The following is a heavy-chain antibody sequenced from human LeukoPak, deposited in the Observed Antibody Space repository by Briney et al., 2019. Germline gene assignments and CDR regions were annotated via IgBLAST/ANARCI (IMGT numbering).Heavy chain of an antibody. CDR3: ARDPPGIAASVSGG. CDR2: IYSGGTT. V-gene: IGHV3-53*01. CDR1: GFTVINNY. Sequence: GGSLRLSCKASGFTVINNYMNWVRQAPGKGLEWVALIYSGGTTNYADSVKGRFTISRDNSKNTLYFQMTNVRVEDTAVYYCARDPPGIAASVSGGWGQGTLVTVSS. D-gene: IGHD6-13*01. J-gene: IGHJ4*02.